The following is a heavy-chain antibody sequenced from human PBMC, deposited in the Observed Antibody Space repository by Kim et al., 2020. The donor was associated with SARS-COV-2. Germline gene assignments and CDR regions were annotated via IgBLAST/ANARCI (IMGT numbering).Heavy chain of an antibody. CDR1: GGSFSGYY. J-gene: IGHJ4*02. CDR2: INHSGST. CDR3: ARSRDGYKPYYFDY. Sequence: SETLSLTCAVYGGSFSGYYWSWIRQPPGKGLEWIGEINHSGSTNYNPSLKSRVTISVDTSKNQFSLKLSSVTAADTAVYYCARSRDGYKPYYFDYWGQGT. V-gene: IGHV4-34*01. D-gene: IGHD5-12*01.